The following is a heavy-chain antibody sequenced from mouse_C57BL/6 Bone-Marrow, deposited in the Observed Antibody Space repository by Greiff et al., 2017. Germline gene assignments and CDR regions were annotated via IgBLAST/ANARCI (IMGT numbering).Heavy chain of an antibody. CDR2: IDPSDSYT. CDR1: GYTFTSYW. D-gene: IGHD1-1*01. V-gene: IGHV1-59*01. J-gene: IGHJ3*01. CDR3: ARLGGSS. Sequence: QVQLKQPGAELVRPGTSVKLSCKASGYTFTSYWMHWVKQRPGQGLEWIGVIDPSDSYTNYNQKFKGKATLTVDTSSSTAYMQLSSLTSEDSAVYYCARLGGSSWGQGTLVTVSA.